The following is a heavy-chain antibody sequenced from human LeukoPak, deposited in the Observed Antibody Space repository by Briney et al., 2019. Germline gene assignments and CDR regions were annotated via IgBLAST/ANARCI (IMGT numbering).Heavy chain of an antibody. CDR1: GGSFSGYY. CDR3: ARDIDY. Sequence: SETLSLTCAVYGGSFSGYYWSWIRQPPGKGLVWIGEINHSGSTNYNPSLKSRVTISVDTSKNQFSLKLSSVTAADTAVYYCARDIDYWGQGTLVTVSS. J-gene: IGHJ4*02. CDR2: INHSGST. V-gene: IGHV4-34*01.